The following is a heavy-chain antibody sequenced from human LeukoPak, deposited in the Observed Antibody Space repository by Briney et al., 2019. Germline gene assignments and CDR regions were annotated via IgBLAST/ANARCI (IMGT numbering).Heavy chain of an antibody. D-gene: IGHD2-2*01. J-gene: IGHJ5*02. CDR1: GGTFSGYA. V-gene: IGHV1-69*13. Sequence: GASVKVSCKASGGTFSGYAISWVRQAPGQGLEWMGVIIPIFGTANYAQKFQGRVTITADESTSTAYMELSSLRSEDTAVYYCARGGVVVPAAMLSWFDPWGQGTLVTVSS. CDR3: ARGGVVVPAAMLSWFDP. CDR2: IIPIFGTA.